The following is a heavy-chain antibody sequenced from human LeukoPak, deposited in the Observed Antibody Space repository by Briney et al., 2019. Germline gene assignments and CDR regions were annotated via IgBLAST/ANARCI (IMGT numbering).Heavy chain of an antibody. J-gene: IGHJ6*03. CDR2: FDPEDGET. CDR3: ATTALGIAAAGDYYYYYMDV. V-gene: IGHV1-24*01. D-gene: IGHD6-13*01. Sequence: GASVKVSCKVSGYTLTELSMHWVRQAPGKGLEWMGGFDPEDGETIYAQKFQGRVTMTEDTSTDTAYMELSSLRSEDTAVYYCATTALGIAAAGDYYYYYMDVWGKGTTVTISS. CDR1: GYTLTELS.